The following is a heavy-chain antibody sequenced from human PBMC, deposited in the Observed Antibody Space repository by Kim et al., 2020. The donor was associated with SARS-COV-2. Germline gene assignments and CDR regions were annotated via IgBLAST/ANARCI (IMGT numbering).Heavy chain of an antibody. D-gene: IGHD3-10*01. CDR3: ARVWFGEGWFDP. J-gene: IGHJ5*02. V-gene: IGHV1-69*01. Sequence: NYAQKFQGRVTITADESTSTAYMELSSLRSEDTAVYYCARVWFGEGWFDPWGQGTLVTVSS.